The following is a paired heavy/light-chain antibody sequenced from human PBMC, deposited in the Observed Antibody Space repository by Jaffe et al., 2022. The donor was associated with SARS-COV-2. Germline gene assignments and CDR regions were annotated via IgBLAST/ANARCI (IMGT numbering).Heavy chain of an antibody. Sequence: EVQLVESGGGLVQPGGSLRLSCAASGFTFSSYSMNWVRQAPGKGLEWISYITSSGGTTYYADSVRGRFTISRDNAKNSLYLLMNSLRDEDTAVYYCARDGREQQLVFRGQGTLVTVSS. D-gene: IGHD6-13*01. CDR2: ITSSGGTT. CDR3: ARDGREQQLVF. CDR1: GFTFSSYS. J-gene: IGHJ4*02. V-gene: IGHV3-48*02.
Light chain of an antibody. J-gene: IGKJ2*01. CDR3: QQSHSTPYT. Sequence: DIQMTQSPSSLSASVGDRVTITCRASQSVSGYLNWYQQKPGKAPNLLIYAASSLQSGVPSRFSGGGSGTDFTLTISSLQPEDFATYYCQQSHSTPYTFGQGTELEIK. V-gene: IGKV1-39*01. CDR2: AAS. CDR1: QSVSGY.